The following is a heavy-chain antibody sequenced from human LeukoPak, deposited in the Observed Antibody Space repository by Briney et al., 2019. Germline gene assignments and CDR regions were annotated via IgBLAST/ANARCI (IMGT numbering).Heavy chain of an antibody. CDR1: GGSISSYY. D-gene: IGHD3-9*01. CDR3: ARGSYDILTGYYLSY. CDR2: IYYSGST. Sequence: PSETLSLTCTVSGGSISSYYWSWIRQPPGKGLEWIGYIYYSGSTNYNPSLKSRVTISVDTSKNQFSLKLSSVTAADTAVYYCARGSYDILTGYYLSYWGQGTLVTVSS. V-gene: IGHV4-59*01. J-gene: IGHJ4*02.